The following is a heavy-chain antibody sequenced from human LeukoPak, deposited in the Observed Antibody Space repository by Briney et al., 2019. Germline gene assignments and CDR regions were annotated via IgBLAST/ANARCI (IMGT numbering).Heavy chain of an antibody. CDR3: ARVNWVDYGGNSGIDY. Sequence: ASVKVSCKASGGTFSSYAISWVRQAPGQGLEWMGGIIPIFGTANYAQKFQGRVAITADKSTSTAYMELSSLRSEDTAVYYCARVNWVDYGGNSGIDYWGQGTLVTVSS. V-gene: IGHV1-69*06. D-gene: IGHD4-23*01. J-gene: IGHJ4*02. CDR1: GGTFSSYA. CDR2: IIPIFGTA.